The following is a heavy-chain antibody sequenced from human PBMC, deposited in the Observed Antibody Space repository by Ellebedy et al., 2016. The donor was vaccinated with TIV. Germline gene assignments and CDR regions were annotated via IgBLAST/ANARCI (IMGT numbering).Heavy chain of an antibody. CDR1: GFTFSDYY. Sequence: GESLKISCAASGFTFSDYYMSWIRQAPGKGLEWVAVISYDGSNKYYADSVKGRFTISRDNSKNTLYLQMNSLRAEDTAVYYCAKSAGIAAAGTSNWFDPWGQGTLVTVSS. CDR3: AKSAGIAAAGTSNWFDP. CDR2: ISYDGSNK. D-gene: IGHD6-13*01. J-gene: IGHJ5*02. V-gene: IGHV3-30*18.